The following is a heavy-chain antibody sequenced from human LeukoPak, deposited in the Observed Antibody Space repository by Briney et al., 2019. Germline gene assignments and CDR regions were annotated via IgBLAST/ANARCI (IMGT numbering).Heavy chain of an antibody. CDR2: ISAYNGNT. Sequence: GASVKVSCKASGGTFSSYAISWVRQAPGQGLEWMGWISAYNGNTNYAQKLQGRVTMTTDTSTSTAYMELRSLRSDDTAVYYCARDLSDIVLMVYAPRGDYWGQVTLVTVSS. J-gene: IGHJ4*02. D-gene: IGHD2-8*01. V-gene: IGHV1-18*01. CDR1: GGTFSSYA. CDR3: ARDLSDIVLMVYAPRGDY.